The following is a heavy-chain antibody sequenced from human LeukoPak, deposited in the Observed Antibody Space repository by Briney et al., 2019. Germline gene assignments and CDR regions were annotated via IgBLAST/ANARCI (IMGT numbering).Heavy chain of an antibody. D-gene: IGHD6-13*01. V-gene: IGHV3-53*01. Sequence: GGSLRLSCAATVFSDYMNWVRQAPGKGLEWVSVIYSSGLTYYADSVKGRFTISRDNSKNTLYLQMDSLRAEDTAVYYCAKGGDSSSWYRFDFWGQGTLVAVSS. CDR2: IYSSGLT. CDR1: VFSDY. J-gene: IGHJ4*02. CDR3: AKGGDSSSWYRFDF.